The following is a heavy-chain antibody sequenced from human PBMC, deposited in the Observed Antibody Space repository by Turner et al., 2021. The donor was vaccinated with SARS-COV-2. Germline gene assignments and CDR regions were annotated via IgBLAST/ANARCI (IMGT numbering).Heavy chain of an antibody. CDR2: IYYSGST. J-gene: IGHJ6*02. CDR3: ARLPVGYYGSGSYYHYGMDV. D-gene: IGHD3-10*01. Sequence: QLQLQESGPGLAKPSETLSLTCTVSAGSIRSSSYYWGWIRQPPGKGLEWIGSIYYSGSTYYNPARKSRVTISVDTSKNQFSLKLSSVTAADTAVYYCARLPVGYYGSGSYYHYGMDVWGQGTTVTVSS. V-gene: IGHV4-39*01. CDR1: AGSIRSSSYY.